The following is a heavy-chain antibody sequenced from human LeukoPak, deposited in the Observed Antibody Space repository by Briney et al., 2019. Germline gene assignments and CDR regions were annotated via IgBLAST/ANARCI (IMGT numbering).Heavy chain of an antibody. CDR2: IYYSGST. Sequence: VKPSATLSLTCAVSGYSISSSSYYWGWIRQPPGKGLAWIGSIYYSGSTYYNPSLKSRVTISVDTSKNQFSLKLSSVTAADTAVYYCASPLPIYDYVWGSYGDYFDYWGQGTLVTVSS. CDR3: ASPLPIYDYVWGSYGDYFDY. CDR1: GYSISSSSYY. J-gene: IGHJ4*02. D-gene: IGHD3-16*01. V-gene: IGHV4-39*01.